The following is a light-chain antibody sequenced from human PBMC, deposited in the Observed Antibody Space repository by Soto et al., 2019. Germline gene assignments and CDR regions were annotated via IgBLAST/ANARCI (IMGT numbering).Light chain of an antibody. CDR2: DAS. Sequence: DIQMTQSPSTLSASVGARVPITCRARQSISSWLAWYQQKPGKAPKLLIYDASSLETGVPSRFSGSGSGTDFTLTISSLQPDDSATYYCQQYETYATSGQGTKVDIK. J-gene: IGKJ1*01. V-gene: IGKV1-5*01. CDR3: QQYETYAT. CDR1: QSISSW.